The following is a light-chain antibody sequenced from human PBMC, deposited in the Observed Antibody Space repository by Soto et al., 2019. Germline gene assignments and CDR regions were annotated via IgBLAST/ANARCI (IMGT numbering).Light chain of an antibody. J-gene: IGLJ3*02. CDR1: SGHSSYA. V-gene: IGLV4-69*01. CDR3: QTWGTGIQWV. Sequence: QPVLTQSPSASASLGASVKLTCTLSSGHSSYAIAWHQQQPEKGARYLMKLNSDGSHSKGDGIPDRFSGSSSGAERYLTISSLQSEDEADYYCQTWGTGIQWVFGGETNLTVL. CDR2: LNSDGSH.